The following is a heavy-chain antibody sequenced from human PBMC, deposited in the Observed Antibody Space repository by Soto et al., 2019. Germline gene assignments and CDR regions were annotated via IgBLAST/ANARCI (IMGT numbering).Heavy chain of an antibody. CDR1: GFTFSRYW. CDR3: ERDNLDISTGYYYYYGMDI. J-gene: IGHJ6*02. V-gene: IGHV3-7*01. Sequence: VGSLRLSCVASGFTFSRYWMSWVRQAPGKGLERVANIKEDGSEKYYVESVEGRFTISRDNAKNSLYLQMNSLRAEDTAVYHCERDNLDISTGYYYYYGMDIWGQGTTVTVSS. CDR2: IKEDGSEK. D-gene: IGHD3-9*01.